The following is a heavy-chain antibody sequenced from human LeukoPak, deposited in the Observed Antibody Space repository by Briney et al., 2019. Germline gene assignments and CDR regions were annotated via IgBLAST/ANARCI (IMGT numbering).Heavy chain of an antibody. J-gene: IGHJ4*01. CDR3: AGGSGWITGD. CDR1: GFTFGSYW. V-gene: IGHV3-7*03. CDR2: IKQDGSEI. Sequence: GGSLRLSCSASGFTFGSYWMNWVRQAPGKGPEWVANIKQDGSEINYVDSMKGRFIISRDNAKNSLYLQMNSLRVDDTAVYYCAGGSGWITGDWGHGTLVTVSS. D-gene: IGHD1-14*01.